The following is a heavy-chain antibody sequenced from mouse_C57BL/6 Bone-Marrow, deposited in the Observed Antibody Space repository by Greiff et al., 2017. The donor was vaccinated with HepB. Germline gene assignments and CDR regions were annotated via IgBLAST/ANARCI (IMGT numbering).Heavy chain of an antibody. CDR3: ARVYYYGSGYFDV. J-gene: IGHJ1*03. V-gene: IGHV1-54*01. CDR2: INPGSGGT. CDR1: GYTFTNYL. D-gene: IGHD1-1*01. Sequence: VQLQQSGAELVRPGPSVKVSCKASGYTFTNYLIEWVKQRPGQGLEWIGVINPGSGGTNYNEKFKGKATLTADKSSSTAYMQLSSLTSEDSAVYFGARVYYYGSGYFDVWGTGTTVTVSS.